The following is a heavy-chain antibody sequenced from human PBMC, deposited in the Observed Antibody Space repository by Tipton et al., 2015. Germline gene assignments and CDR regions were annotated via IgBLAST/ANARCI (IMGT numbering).Heavy chain of an antibody. D-gene: IGHD5-24*01. V-gene: IGHV4-39*07. Sequence: LRLSCTVSGGSISSSSYYWGWIRQPPGKGLEWIGSISHSGKTYSNPSLKSRVTISADTSKNQFSLTLNSVTAADTAVYYCARDLEHGMDVWGQGTTVTVSS. J-gene: IGHJ6*02. CDR1: GGSISSSSYY. CDR3: ARDLEHGMDV. CDR2: ISHSGKT.